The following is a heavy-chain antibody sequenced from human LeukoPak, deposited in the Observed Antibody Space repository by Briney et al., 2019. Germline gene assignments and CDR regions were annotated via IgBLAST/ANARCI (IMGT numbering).Heavy chain of an antibody. CDR2: INAGNGNT. CDR3: ARDRGSGWYEYNFDY. V-gene: IGHV1-3*01. Sequence: ASVKVSCKASGYTFTSYTMHWVRQAPGQRLEWMGWINAGNGNTKYSQKFQGRVTITRDTSASTVYMELRSLISEDTAVYYCARDRGSGWYEYNFDYWGQGTLVTVSS. J-gene: IGHJ4*02. D-gene: IGHD6-19*01. CDR1: GYTFTSYT.